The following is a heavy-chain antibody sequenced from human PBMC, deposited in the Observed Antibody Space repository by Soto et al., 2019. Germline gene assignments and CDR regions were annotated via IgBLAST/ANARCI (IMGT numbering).Heavy chain of an antibody. D-gene: IGHD3-10*02. CDR2: IYDSGTT. CDR3: ASQNYVGAFDI. CDR1: GGSMSSGGYY. Sequence: QVQLQESGPGLVKPSQTLSLTCTVSGGSMSSGGYYWSWIRQPPGEGLQWIGYIYDSGTTYYNPSLKSRVTISADTSKNQFSLRLSSVTAADAAVYYCASQNYVGAFDIWGQGTMVTVSS. J-gene: IGHJ3*02. V-gene: IGHV4-30-4*01.